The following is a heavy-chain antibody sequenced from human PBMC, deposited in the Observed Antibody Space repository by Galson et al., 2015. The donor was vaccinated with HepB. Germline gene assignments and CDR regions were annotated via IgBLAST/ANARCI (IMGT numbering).Heavy chain of an antibody. V-gene: IGHV3-20*01. CDR2: INWNGGST. D-gene: IGHD6-19*01. CDR1: GFTFDDYG. Sequence: SLRLSCAASGFTFDDYGMSWVRQAPGKGLEWVSGINWNGGSTGYADSVKGRFTISRDNAKNSLYLQMNSLRAEDTALYHCARGGDSSGTTGFDYWGQGTLVTVSS. J-gene: IGHJ4*02. CDR3: ARGGDSSGTTGFDY.